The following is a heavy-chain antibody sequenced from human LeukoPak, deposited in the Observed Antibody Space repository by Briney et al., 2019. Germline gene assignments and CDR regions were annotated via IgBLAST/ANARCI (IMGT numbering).Heavy chain of an antibody. CDR3: ARDWAWEQVWFQH. CDR2: INPNNGGT. J-gene: IGHJ1*01. Sequence: ASVTVSCKASGNTFTGSYMHWVRQAPGQGLEWMGWINPNNGGTNYAQKFQGRVTMTRDTSISTAYMELSRLRSDDTAVYYCARDWAWEQVWFQHWGQGTRVIVSS. CDR1: GNTFTGSY. V-gene: IGHV1-2*02. D-gene: IGHD1-26*01.